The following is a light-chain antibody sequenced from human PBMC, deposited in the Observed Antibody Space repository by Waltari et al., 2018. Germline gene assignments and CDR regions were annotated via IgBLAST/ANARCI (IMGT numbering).Light chain of an antibody. J-gene: IGLJ3*02. CDR2: DTS. CDR1: TGDVTRYNF. CDR3: LVSYSGSWV. V-gene: IGLV7-46*01. Sequence: QAVVTQEPSLTVSPGGTVTLTCGSSTGDVTRYNFPSWVQQKPGQVPRTLIYDTSNKQSWTPARFSGSLLGGKAALTLSGARPEDEAEYFCLVSYSGSWVFGGGTRLTVL.